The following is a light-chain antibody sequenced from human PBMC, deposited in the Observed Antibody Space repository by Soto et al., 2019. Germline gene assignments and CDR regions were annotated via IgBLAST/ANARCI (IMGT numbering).Light chain of an antibody. Sequence: DIPMTHSPSTLSASVGDRGTITFRASQSISSWLAWYQQKPGKAPKLLIYDASSLESGVPSRFSGSGSGTEFTLTITSLQPDDFATYYCQQYNSYPWTFGQGTKVDIK. CDR3: QQYNSYPWT. V-gene: IGKV1-5*01. CDR2: DAS. CDR1: QSISSW. J-gene: IGKJ1*01.